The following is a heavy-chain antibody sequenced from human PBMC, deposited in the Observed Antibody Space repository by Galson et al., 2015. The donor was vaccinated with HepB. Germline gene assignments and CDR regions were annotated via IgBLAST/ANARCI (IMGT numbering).Heavy chain of an antibody. V-gene: IGHV1-46*04. CDR2: INPSGGST. D-gene: IGHD3-22*01. CDR1: GYTLTSYY. Sequence: SVKVSCQASGYTLTSYYMHWVRQAPGQGLEWMGIINPSGGSTSYAQKLQGRITMTRDTSTSTVYMELSSLRSEDTAVYYCARENYYDSSGYGAFDIWGQGTMVTVSS. CDR3: ARENYYDSSGYGAFDI. J-gene: IGHJ3*02.